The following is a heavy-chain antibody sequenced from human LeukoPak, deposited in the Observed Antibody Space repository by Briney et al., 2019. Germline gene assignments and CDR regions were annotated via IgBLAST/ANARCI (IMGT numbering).Heavy chain of an antibody. J-gene: IGHJ4*02. D-gene: IGHD3-22*01. CDR2: IYYSGST. V-gene: IGHV4-59*08. CDR3: ASGYYYDGTRY. Sequence: ASETLSLTCTVSGGSISSYYWSWIRQPPGKGLEWIGYIYYSGSTNYNPSLKSRVTISVDTSKNQFSLKLSSVTVADTAVYYCASGYYYDGTRYWGQGTLVTVSS. CDR1: GGSISSYY.